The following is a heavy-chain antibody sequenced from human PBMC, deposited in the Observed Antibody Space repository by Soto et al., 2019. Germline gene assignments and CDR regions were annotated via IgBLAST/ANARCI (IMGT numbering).Heavy chain of an antibody. CDR1: GFTFSSYA. CDR3: ARSLFIAATDTEPFDS. Sequence: VQLLESGGGLVQPGGSLTLSCAASGFTFSSYAMSWVRQAPGKGLEWVSAISGGGNDRFYPDSVKGRFTISRDNSRNTLYLHMHSLTAEDTAVHYCARSLFIAATDTEPFDSWGQGTLVTVSS. D-gene: IGHD6-13*01. V-gene: IGHV3-23*01. J-gene: IGHJ4*02. CDR2: ISGGGNDR.